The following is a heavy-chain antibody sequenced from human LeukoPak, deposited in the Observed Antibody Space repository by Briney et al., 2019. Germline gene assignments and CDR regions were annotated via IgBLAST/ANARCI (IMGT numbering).Heavy chain of an antibody. CDR2: ISYSGSA. D-gene: IGHD3-10*01. J-gene: IGHJ5*02. CDR3: ARGQLGSGMDDP. CDR1: GXSITSYH. Sequence: SETLSLTCTVTGXSITSYHWSWIRQPPGKGLEWIGYISYSGSANYNPSLKSRATILLDTSKNQFSLRLTSVTPADTAVYYCARGQLGSGMDDPWGQGTLVTVSS. V-gene: IGHV4-59*01.